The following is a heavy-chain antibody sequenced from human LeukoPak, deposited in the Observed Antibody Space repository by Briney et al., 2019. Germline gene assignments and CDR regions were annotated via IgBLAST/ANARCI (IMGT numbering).Heavy chain of an antibody. CDR3: ARHGYYFGSGSYFQH. Sequence: SETLSLTCTVSGGSIGGYYWSWIRQPPGKGLEWIGYIYNSESTNYNPSLKRRVTISVDTSKNQFSMRLISVTAADTAVYYCARHGYYFGSGSYFQHWGQGTLVTVSS. J-gene: IGHJ1*01. V-gene: IGHV4-59*08. CDR1: GGSIGGYY. CDR2: IYNSEST. D-gene: IGHD3-10*01.